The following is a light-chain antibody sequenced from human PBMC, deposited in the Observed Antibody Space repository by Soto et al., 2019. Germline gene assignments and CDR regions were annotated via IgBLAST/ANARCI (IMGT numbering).Light chain of an antibody. Sequence: EIVLTQSPGTLSLSSGERATLSCRASQSVGTYLAWYEQKPGQAPRLLIYGASSRATGIPDRFSGSGSGTDFTLTISRLDPEDFAVYYCQQYVSTPLTFGGGTKVDI. CDR2: GAS. CDR1: QSVGTY. CDR3: QQYVSTPLT. J-gene: IGKJ4*01. V-gene: IGKV3-20*01.